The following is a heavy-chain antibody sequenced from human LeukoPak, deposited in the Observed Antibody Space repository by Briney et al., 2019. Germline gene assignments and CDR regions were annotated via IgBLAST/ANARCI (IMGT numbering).Heavy chain of an antibody. Sequence: GSLRLSCAASGFTFSSYEMGWVRQAPGKGLEWVSAISGSGGSTYYADSVKGRFTISRDNSKNTLYLQMNSLRAEDTAVYYCAKERGRVAVALNFDYWGQGTLVTVSS. CDR1: GFTFSSYE. CDR3: AKERGRVAVALNFDY. V-gene: IGHV3-23*01. D-gene: IGHD6-19*01. CDR2: ISGSGGST. J-gene: IGHJ4*02.